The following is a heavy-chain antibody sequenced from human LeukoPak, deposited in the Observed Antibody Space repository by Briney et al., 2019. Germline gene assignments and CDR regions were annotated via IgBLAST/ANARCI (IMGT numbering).Heavy chain of an antibody. V-gene: IGHV3-21*01. J-gene: IGHJ5*02. D-gene: IGHD1-26*01. Sequence: KPGGSLRLSCAASGLTFSAYSINWVRQAPGRGLEWVSSISSSGTYIYYADSVKGRFTISRDNAKNSLSLQMDSLRAEDTAVYYCARDFRYSGSYHHWFDPWGQGTLVTVSS. CDR3: ARDFRYSGSYHHWFDP. CDR2: ISSSGTYI. CDR1: GLTFSAYS.